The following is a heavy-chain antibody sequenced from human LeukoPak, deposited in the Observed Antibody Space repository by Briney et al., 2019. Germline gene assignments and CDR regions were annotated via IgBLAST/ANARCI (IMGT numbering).Heavy chain of an antibody. CDR2: IIPILGIA. V-gene: IGHV1-69*04. J-gene: IGHJ4*02. CDR1: GGTFSSYA. D-gene: IGHD5-12*01. CDR3: ARRLYSGCDWGSIED. Sequence: ASVKVSCKASGGTFSSYAISRVRQAPGQGLEWMGRIIPILGIANYAQKFQGRVTITADKSTSTAYMELSSLRSEDTAVYYCARRLYSGCDWGSIEDWGQGTLVTVSS.